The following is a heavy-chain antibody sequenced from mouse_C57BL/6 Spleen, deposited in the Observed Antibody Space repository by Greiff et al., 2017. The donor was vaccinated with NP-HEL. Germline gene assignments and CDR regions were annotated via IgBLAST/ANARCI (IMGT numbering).Heavy chain of an antibody. V-gene: IGHV1-52*01. CDR2: IDPSDSET. Sequence: QVQLQQPGAELVRPGSSVKLSCKASGYTFTSYWMHWVKQRPIQGLEWIGNIDPSDSETHYNQKFKDKATLTVDKSSSTAYMQLSSLTSEDSAVYYCGITTVVATLDFDYWGQGTTLTVSS. CDR3: GITTVVATLDFDY. D-gene: IGHD1-1*01. J-gene: IGHJ2*01. CDR1: GYTFTSYW.